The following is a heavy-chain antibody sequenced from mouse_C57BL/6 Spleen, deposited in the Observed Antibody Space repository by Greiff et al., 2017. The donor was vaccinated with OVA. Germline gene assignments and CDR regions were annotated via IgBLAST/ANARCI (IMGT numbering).Heavy chain of an antibody. V-gene: IGHV1-52*01. D-gene: IGHD2-1*01. CDR1: GYTFTSYW. CDR2: IDPSDSET. Sequence: QVQLQQPGAELARPGSSVTLSCKASGYTFTSYWMHWVKQRPIQGLEWIGNIDPSDSETHYNQKFKDKATLTVDKSSSTAYLQLSSLTSADSAVYYCASSYYGNSRCAYWGQGTLVTVSA. CDR3: ASSYYGNSRCAY. J-gene: IGHJ3*01.